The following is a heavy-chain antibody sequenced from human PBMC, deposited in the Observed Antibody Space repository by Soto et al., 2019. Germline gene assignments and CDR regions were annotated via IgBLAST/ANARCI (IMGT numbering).Heavy chain of an antibody. CDR3: TRGAAFDI. CDR2: IIPILGIA. J-gene: IGHJ3*02. CDR1: GGTFSSYT. V-gene: IGHV1-69*02. Sequence: SVKVSCKASGGTFSSYTISWVRQAPEQGLEWMGRIIPILGIANYAQKFQGRVTITADKSTSTAYMELSSLRSEDTAVYYCTRGAAFDIWGQGTMVTVSS.